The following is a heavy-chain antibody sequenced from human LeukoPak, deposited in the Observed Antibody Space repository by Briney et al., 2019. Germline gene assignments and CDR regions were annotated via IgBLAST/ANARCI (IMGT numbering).Heavy chain of an antibody. CDR2: MKVRADNFVT. V-gene: IGHV3-73*01. D-gene: IGHD2-2*01. J-gene: IGHJ5*02. CDR3: RLRSTEDPFKWFDP. CDR1: GFIFSGSD. Sequence: GGSLKLSCAASGFIFSGSDIHYFRQASGKGLEWVGRMKVRADNFVTAYAAPVKGRFTISRDDSKNTAYLQMNSLKTEDTAMYYCRLRSTEDPFKWFDPWGQGTLVTVSS.